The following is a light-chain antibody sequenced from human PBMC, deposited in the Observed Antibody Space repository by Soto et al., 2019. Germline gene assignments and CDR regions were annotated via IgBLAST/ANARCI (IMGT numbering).Light chain of an antibody. V-gene: IGLV2-23*01. CDR1: SSDGGSYNL. CDR2: EGS. J-gene: IGLJ1*01. CDR3: CSYAGSSTYV. Sequence: QSALTQPASVSGSPGQSITISCTGTSSDGGSYNLVSWYQQHPGKAPKLMIYEGSKRPSGVSNRFSGSKSGNTASLTISGLQAEDEADYYCCSYAGSSTYVFGTGTKATVL.